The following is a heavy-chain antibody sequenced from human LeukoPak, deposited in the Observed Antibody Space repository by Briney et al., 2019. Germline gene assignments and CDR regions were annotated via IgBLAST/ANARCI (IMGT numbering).Heavy chain of an antibody. V-gene: IGHV3-30*18. CDR2: ISDDGSTE. J-gene: IGHJ3*02. CDR3: AKEGTVGATSLFGFDI. D-gene: IGHD1-26*01. CDR1: GFTFIRHG. Sequence: SGGSLRLSCAASGFTFIRHGMHWVRQAPGKGLEWVAVISDDGSTEYYVDSVKGRFSISRDNSKNTLYLQMNSLRAEDTAVYYCAKEGTVGATSLFGFDIWGQGTKVTVSS.